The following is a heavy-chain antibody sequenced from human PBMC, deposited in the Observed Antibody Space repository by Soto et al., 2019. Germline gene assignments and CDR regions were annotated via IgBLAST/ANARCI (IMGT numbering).Heavy chain of an antibody. D-gene: IGHD5-18*01. CDR2: IIPIFGTA. CDR1: GGTFSSYA. J-gene: IGHJ4*02. CDR3: ARMGLDRGYSFYYFDY. Sequence: GASVKVSCKASGGTFSSYAISWVRQAPGQGLEWMGGIIPIFGTANYAQKFQGRVTITADESTSTAYVELSSLRSEDTAVYYCARMGLDRGYSFYYFDYWGQGTLVTVSS. V-gene: IGHV1-69*13.